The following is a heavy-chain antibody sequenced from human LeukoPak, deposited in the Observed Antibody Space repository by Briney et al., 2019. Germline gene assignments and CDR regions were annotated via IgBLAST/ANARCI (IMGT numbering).Heavy chain of an antibody. J-gene: IGHJ4*02. Sequence: ASVKVSCKASGGTFSSYAISWVRQAPGQGLEWMGWINPNSGGTDYAQKFQGRVTMTRDTSISTAYMELSRLRSDDTAVYYCAREVEYQLLFDYWGQGTLVTVSS. V-gene: IGHV1-2*02. CDR1: GGTFSSYA. D-gene: IGHD2-2*01. CDR2: INPNSGGT. CDR3: AREVEYQLLFDY.